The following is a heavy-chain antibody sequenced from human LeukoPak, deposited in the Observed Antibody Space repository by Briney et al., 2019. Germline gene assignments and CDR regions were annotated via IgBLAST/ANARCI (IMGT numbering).Heavy chain of an antibody. CDR3: ARADVVVVAALSY. CDR1: GFTFSSYA. D-gene: IGHD2-15*01. J-gene: IGHJ4*02. CDR2: ISYDGSNK. Sequence: GGSLRLSCAASGFTFSSYAMHWVRQAPGKGLEWVAVISYDGSNKYYADSVKGRFTISRDNSKNTLYLQMNSLRAEDTAVYYCARADVVVVAALSYWGQRTLVTVSS. V-gene: IGHV3-30-3*01.